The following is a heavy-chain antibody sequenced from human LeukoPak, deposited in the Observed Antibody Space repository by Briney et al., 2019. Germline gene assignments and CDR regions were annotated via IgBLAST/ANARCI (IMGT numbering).Heavy chain of an antibody. Sequence: PGGSLRLSCAASGFTVSSNYMSWVRQAPGKGLEWVSVIYSGGSTYYADSVKGRFTISRDNSKNSLYLQMNSLRAEDTAVYYCARDHYYDSSGPDYWGRGTLVTVSS. CDR1: GFTVSSNY. CDR2: IYSGGST. V-gene: IGHV3-53*01. J-gene: IGHJ4*02. CDR3: ARDHYYDSSGPDY. D-gene: IGHD3-22*01.